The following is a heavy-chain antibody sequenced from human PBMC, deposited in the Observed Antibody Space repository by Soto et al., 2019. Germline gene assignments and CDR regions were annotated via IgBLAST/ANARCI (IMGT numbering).Heavy chain of an antibody. Sequence: ASVKVSCKASGYTFTSYGISWVRQAPGQGLEWMGWISAYNGNTNYAQKLQGRVTMTTDTSTSTAYMELRSLRSDDTAVYYCARDRGVHCSAGSCYSGWLDPWGQGTLVTVSS. D-gene: IGHD2-15*01. CDR1: GYTFTSYG. J-gene: IGHJ5*02. V-gene: IGHV1-18*04. CDR2: ISAYNGNT. CDR3: ARDRGVHCSAGSCYSGWLDP.